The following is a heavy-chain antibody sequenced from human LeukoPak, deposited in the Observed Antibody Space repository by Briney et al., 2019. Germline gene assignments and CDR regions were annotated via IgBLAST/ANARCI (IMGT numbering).Heavy chain of an antibody. Sequence: GGSLRLSCAASGFTFSSYWMSWVRQAPGKGLEWVANKKQGGSEKYYVDSVKGRFTISRDNAKNSLYLQMNSLRAEDTAVYYCARSHQLLGYGMDVWGQGTTVTVSS. J-gene: IGHJ6*02. CDR2: KKQGGSEK. CDR3: ARSHQLLGYGMDV. D-gene: IGHD2-2*01. V-gene: IGHV3-7*01. CDR1: GFTFSSYW.